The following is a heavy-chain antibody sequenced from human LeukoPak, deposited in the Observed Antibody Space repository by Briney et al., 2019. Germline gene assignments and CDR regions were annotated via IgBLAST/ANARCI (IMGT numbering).Heavy chain of an antibody. J-gene: IGHJ4*02. V-gene: IGHV1-2*06. CDR2: INPYSGDT. D-gene: IGHD6-13*01. CDR1: GGTFSSYA. CDR3: ARDQGSLTRSWYTGY. Sequence: ASVKVSCKASGGTFSSYAISWVRQAPGQGLEWMGRINPYSGDTNFAQKFQGRATMTRDTSITTAYMDLSSLTPDDTAVYFCARDQGSLTRSWYTGYWGQGTQVTVSS.